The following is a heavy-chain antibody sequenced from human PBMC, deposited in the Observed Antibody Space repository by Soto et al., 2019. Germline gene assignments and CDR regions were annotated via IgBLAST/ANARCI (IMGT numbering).Heavy chain of an antibody. CDR3: ARLPKGSRVTS. CDR1: GFRFSDHS. V-gene: IGHV3-48*02. CDR2: ITSSGDSI. D-gene: IGHD4-17*01. J-gene: IGHJ4*02. Sequence: EVQLLESGGGLIHPGGSLRFSCVASGFRFSDHSMNWVRQAPGKGLEWVSYITSSGDSIYYADSVKGRFTVSRDNAKNSLFLQMNSLRDEDTAVYYCARLPKGSRVTSWGQGTLVTISS.